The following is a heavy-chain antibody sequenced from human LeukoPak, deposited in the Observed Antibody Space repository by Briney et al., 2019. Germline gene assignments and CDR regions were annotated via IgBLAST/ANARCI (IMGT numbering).Heavy chain of an antibody. CDR1: GFTVSSNY. V-gene: IGHV3-53*01. J-gene: IGHJ6*02. CDR2: IYSGGST. D-gene: IGHD5-18*01. CDR3: ASADTAMDYGMDV. Sequence: GGSLRLSCAASGFTVSSNYMSWVRQAPGKGLEWVSVIYSGGSTYYADSVKGRFTISRDNSKNTLYLQMSSLRAEDTAVYYRASADTAMDYGMDVWGQGTTVTVSS.